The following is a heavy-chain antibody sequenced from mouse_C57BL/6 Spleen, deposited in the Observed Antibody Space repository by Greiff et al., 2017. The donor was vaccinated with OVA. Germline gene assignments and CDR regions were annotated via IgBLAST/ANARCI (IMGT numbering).Heavy chain of an antibody. Sequence: VQLKESGGGLVQPGGSLSLSCAASGFTFTDYYMSWVRQPPGTALAWLGFIRNKANGYTTEYSASVKGRFTISRDNSQSILYLQMNALRAEDSATYYCARGDYGSSYWYFEGWGTGTTVTVSS. CDR2: IRNKANGYTT. D-gene: IGHD1-1*01. CDR1: GFTFTDYY. J-gene: IGHJ1*03. CDR3: ARGDYGSSYWYFEG. V-gene: IGHV7-3*01.